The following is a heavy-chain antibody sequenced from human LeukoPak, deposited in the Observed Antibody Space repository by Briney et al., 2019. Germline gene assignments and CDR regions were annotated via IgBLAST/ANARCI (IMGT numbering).Heavy chain of an antibody. CDR3: AKGSSLSWYSSGWSPNWFDP. V-gene: IGHV3-23*01. D-gene: IGHD6-19*01. CDR1: GFTFSSHG. Sequence: PGGSLRLSCAASGFTFSSHGMNWVRQAPGKGLEWVSGISPNGVITYYTDSVKGRFTISRDNSQVTVYLQMNSLRPEDTAVYYCAKGSSLSWYSSGWSPNWFDPWGQGTLVTVSS. CDR2: ISPNGVIT. J-gene: IGHJ5*02.